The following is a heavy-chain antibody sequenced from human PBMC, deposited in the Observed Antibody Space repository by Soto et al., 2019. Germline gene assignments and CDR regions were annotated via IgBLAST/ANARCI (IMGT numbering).Heavy chain of an antibody. V-gene: IGHV4-34*01. CDR2: INHSGST. Sequence: QVQLQQWGAGLLKPSETLSLTCAVYGGSFSGYYWSWIRQPPGKGLEWIGEINHSGSTNYNPSLKSRVTISVDTSKNPFSLKLSSVTAADTAVYYCARAFGTGDKRGYFDYWGQGTLVTVSS. D-gene: IGHD7-27*01. J-gene: IGHJ4*02. CDR3: ARAFGTGDKRGYFDY. CDR1: GGSFSGYY.